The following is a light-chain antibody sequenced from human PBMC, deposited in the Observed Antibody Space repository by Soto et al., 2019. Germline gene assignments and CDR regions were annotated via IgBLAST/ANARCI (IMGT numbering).Light chain of an antibody. J-gene: IGLJ3*02. CDR1: SGDVGGYNY. V-gene: IGLV2-8*01. Sequence: QSALTQPPSASGSPGQSVTISCTGTSGDVGGYNYVSWYQQYPGRAPKLMIYEVTKRPSGVPDRFSGSKSGNTASLTVSGLQAEDEDDYYCSSYAASNNFYFVFGGGTKLTVL. CDR3: SSYAASNNFYFV. CDR2: EVT.